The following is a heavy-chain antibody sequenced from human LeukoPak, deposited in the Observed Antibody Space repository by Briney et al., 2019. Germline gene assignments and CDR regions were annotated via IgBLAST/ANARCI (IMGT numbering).Heavy chain of an antibody. Sequence: GGSLRLSCAASGFTFTNAWWNWVRQAPGKGLEWVGRILSKAGGETRDYAAPVKGRFSLSRDDSKHTLYLEMNSLKTEDTAVYYCTTGGSYAASTGDFDYWGPGALVTVSS. CDR3: TTGGSYAASTGDFDY. CDR1: GFTFTNAW. D-gene: IGHD4/OR15-4a*01. J-gene: IGHJ4*02. CDR2: ILSKAGGETR. V-gene: IGHV3-15*01.